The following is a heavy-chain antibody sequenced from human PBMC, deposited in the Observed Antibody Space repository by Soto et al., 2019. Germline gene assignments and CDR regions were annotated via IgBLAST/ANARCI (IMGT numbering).Heavy chain of an antibody. CDR1: GFTFSTSG. J-gene: IGHJ4*02. CDR2: ISRDGSVK. D-gene: IGHD2-21*02. Sequence: QVQLVESGGGVVQPGTSLRLSCVASGFTFSTSGMHWVRQAPGKGLEWVAVISRDGSVKYYADSVKGRFTISRDTSKNTLYLQMISLRAEDTAVYYCAGDIASGYWGQGTLVTVSS. V-gene: IGHV3-30*03. CDR3: AGDIASGY.